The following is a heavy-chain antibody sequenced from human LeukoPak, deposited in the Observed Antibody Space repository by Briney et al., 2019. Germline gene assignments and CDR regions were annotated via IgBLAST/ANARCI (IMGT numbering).Heavy chain of an antibody. D-gene: IGHD6-6*01. Sequence: GGSLRLSCAASGFSVDNYWMHWVRQDPGKGLMWVSRINGIGTTTDYADSVKGRFTISRDNAKNTLYLQMNSLRAEDTAVYFCVRDREQYSSLHWFDPWGQGTLVTVSS. CDR2: INGIGTTT. V-gene: IGHV3-74*01. J-gene: IGHJ5*02. CDR3: VRDREQYSSLHWFDP. CDR1: GFSVDNYW.